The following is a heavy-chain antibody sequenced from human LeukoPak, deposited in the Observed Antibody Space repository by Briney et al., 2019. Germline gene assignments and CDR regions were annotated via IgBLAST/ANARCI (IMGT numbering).Heavy chain of an antibody. CDR3: ARCDSVTALDY. V-gene: IGHV4-59*01. J-gene: IGHJ4*02. D-gene: IGHD5-18*01. CDR2: NYYNENT. Sequence: SETLSLTCTVSGGSISGYYWSWIRQPPGKGLEWIGYNYYNENTNYNPSLKSRATISIDTSKNQFSLKLTSVTAADTAVYYCARCDSVTALDYWGQGTLVTVSS. CDR1: GGSISGYY.